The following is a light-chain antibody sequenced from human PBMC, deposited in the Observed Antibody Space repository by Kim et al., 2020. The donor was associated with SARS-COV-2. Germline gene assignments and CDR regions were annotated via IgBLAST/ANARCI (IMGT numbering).Light chain of an antibody. Sequence: IVMNQTPLSLSVTLGQPASISCKSNQSLLYTDGRTYLYWYLQKAGQSPHLLISELSSRFSGAPDRFSGSGSGTDFTLKISRVEAADVGVYYCMQGLELYTFGQGTKLEIK. CDR1: QSLLYTDGRTY. CDR3: MQGLELYT. CDR2: ELS. V-gene: IGKV2-29*02. J-gene: IGKJ2*01.